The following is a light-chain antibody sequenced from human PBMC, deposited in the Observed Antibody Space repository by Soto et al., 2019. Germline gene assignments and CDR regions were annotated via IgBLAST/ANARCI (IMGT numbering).Light chain of an antibody. V-gene: IGKV1-5*01. CDR2: DAS. Sequence: DIQMTQSPSTLSAPVGDRVTITCRASQSISSWLAWYQQKPGKAPKLLIYDASSLESGVPSRFSGSGSGTEFTLTISSLQPDDIATYYCQQYNSYSPWTFGQGTKVDIK. CDR3: QQYNSYSPWT. CDR1: QSISSW. J-gene: IGKJ1*01.